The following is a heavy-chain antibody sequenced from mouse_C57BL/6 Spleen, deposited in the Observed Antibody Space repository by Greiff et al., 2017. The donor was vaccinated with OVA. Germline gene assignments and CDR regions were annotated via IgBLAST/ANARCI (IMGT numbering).Heavy chain of an antibody. D-gene: IGHD2-5*01. Sequence: EVKLVESGGGLVKPGGSLKLSCAASGFTFSSYAMSWVRQTPEKRLEWVATISDGGSYTYYPDNVKGRFTISRDNAKNNLYLQMSHLKSEDTAMYYCARDSYYSNSNFDYWGQGTTLTVSS. J-gene: IGHJ2*01. CDR3: ARDSYYSNSNFDY. CDR1: GFTFSSYA. CDR2: ISDGGSYT. V-gene: IGHV5-4*01.